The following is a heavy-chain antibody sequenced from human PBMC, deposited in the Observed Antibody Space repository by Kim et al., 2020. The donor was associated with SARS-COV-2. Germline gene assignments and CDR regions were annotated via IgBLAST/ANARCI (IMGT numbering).Heavy chain of an antibody. CDR1: GGSISRGGYY. CDR2: IYYDGST. V-gene: IGHV4-31*03. Sequence: SETLSLTCTVSGGSISRGGYYWSWIRQHPGKGLEWIGYIYYDGSTYYNPSLKGRVTISVDTSKNQFSLKLSSVTAADTAVYYCANASGDFWFDPWGQGTL. D-gene: IGHD3-10*01. J-gene: IGHJ5*02. CDR3: ANASGDFWFDP.